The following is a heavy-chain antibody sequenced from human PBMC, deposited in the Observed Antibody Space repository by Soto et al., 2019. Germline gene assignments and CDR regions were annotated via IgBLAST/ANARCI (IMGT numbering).Heavy chain of an antibody. D-gene: IGHD6-13*01. CDR3: ARDPAAAAGIGVGY. Sequence: GASVKGSCKASGGTFSSYAISWLRQAPGQGLEWMGGIIPIFGTANYAQKFQGRVTITADESTSTAYMELSSLRSEDTAVYYCARDPAAAAGIGVGYWGQGTLVTVSS. CDR1: GGTFSSYA. V-gene: IGHV1-69*13. CDR2: IIPIFGTA. J-gene: IGHJ4*02.